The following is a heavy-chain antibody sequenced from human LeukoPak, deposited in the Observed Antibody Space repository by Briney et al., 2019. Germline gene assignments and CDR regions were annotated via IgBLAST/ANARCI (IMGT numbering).Heavy chain of an antibody. V-gene: IGHV4-38-2*01. Sequence: SESLSLTCAVSGDSISSSYYWGWIRQPPGQGLEWIGTISHSGTNFYNSSLQTRVTISLDTSRNRFSLNLSSATAADTAIYYCATFFGVIDDPLDYWGHGTLVTVSA. CDR1: GDSISSSYY. D-gene: IGHD3-3*01. CDR2: ISHSGTN. J-gene: IGHJ4*01. CDR3: ATFFGVIDDPLDY.